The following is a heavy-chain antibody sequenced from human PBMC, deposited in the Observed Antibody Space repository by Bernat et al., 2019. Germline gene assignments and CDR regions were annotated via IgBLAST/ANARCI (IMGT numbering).Heavy chain of an antibody. CDR3: ARDPLRRYYDSSGSRPYFDY. J-gene: IGHJ4*02. D-gene: IGHD3-22*01. CDR1: GFTFSSYW. V-gene: IGHV3-7*01. Sequence: EVQLVESGGGLVQPGGSLRLSCAASGFTFSSYWMSWVRQAPGKGLEWVANIKQDGSEKYYVDSVKGRFTISRDNAKNSLYLQMNSLRAEDTAVYYCARDPLRRYYDSSGSRPYFDYWGQGTLVTVSS. CDR2: IKQDGSEK.